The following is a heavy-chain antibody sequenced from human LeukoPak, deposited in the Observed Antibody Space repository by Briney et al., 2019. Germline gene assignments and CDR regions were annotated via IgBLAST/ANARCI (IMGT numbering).Heavy chain of an antibody. CDR2: LSRGGGAT. Sequence: GGSLRLSCTGSGFNFNMFAMNWVRQAPGQGLEWVSGLSRGGGATNYADSVKGRFTISRDKSKNMVFLQMNSLRPEDTAVYYCAKEQRIRHCSEGVCMEGYYFDYWGQGSLVTVSS. CDR1: GFNFNMFA. V-gene: IGHV3-23*01. CDR3: AKEQRIRHCSEGVCMEGYYFDY. D-gene: IGHD2-8*01. J-gene: IGHJ4*02.